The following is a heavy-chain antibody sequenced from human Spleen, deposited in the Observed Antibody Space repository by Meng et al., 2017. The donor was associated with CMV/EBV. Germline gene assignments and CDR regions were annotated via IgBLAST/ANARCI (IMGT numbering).Heavy chain of an antibody. CDR3: DGDRFGELLFRDS. V-gene: IGHV3-23*01. Sequence: GGSLRLSCAASGFTFSSYTISWVRQAPGKGFECVAVISGSGVNTYYADSVKGRFTISRDNSEDTVYLEMNNVRVDDTAVYYCDGDRFGELLFRDSWGQGTRVTVSS. J-gene: IGHJ4*02. CDR2: ISGSGVNT. D-gene: IGHD3-10*01. CDR1: GFTFSSYT.